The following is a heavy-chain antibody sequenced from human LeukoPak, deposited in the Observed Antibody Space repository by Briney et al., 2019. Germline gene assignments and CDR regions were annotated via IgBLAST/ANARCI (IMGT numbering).Heavy chain of an antibody. Sequence: GGSLRLSCAASGFTFSSYAMSWVRQAPGKGLEWVSAISGSGGSTYYADSVKGRFTIPRDNSKNTLYLQMNSLRAEDTAVYYCVLAGAMVNDAFDIWGQGTMVTVSS. D-gene: IGHD5-18*01. CDR2: ISGSGGST. V-gene: IGHV3-23*01. CDR1: GFTFSSYA. J-gene: IGHJ3*02. CDR3: VLAGAMVNDAFDI.